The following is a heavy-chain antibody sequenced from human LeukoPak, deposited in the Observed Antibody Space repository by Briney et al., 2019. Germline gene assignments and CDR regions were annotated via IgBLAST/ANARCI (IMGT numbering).Heavy chain of an antibody. CDR2: IIPIFGTA. V-gene: IGHV1-69*13. Sequence: GVSVKVSCKASGGTFSSYAISWVGQAPGQGLEWMGGIIPIFGTANYAQKFQGRVTITADESTSTAYMELSSLRSEDTAVYYCARSAAVAGYYYFDYWGQGTLVTVSS. D-gene: IGHD6-19*01. J-gene: IGHJ4*02. CDR1: GGTFSSYA. CDR3: ARSAAVAGYYYFDY.